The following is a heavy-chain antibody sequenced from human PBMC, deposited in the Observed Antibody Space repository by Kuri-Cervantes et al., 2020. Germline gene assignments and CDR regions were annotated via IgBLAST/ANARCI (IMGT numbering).Heavy chain of an antibody. CDR3: VKDRGQD. V-gene: IGHV3-48*03. D-gene: IGHD3-10*01. J-gene: IGHJ4*02. CDR1: GFTFSSYE. Sequence: GESLKISCAVSGFTFSSYEMNWVRQAPGKGLEWVSHITSSGSSIYYADSVKGRFTISRDDSKNTLSLEMNRLRAEDTAVYHCVKDRGQDWGQGTLVTVSS. CDR2: ITSSGSSI.